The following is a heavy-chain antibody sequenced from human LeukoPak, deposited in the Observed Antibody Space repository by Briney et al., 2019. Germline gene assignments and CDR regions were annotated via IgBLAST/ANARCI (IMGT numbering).Heavy chain of an antibody. D-gene: IGHD3-22*01. J-gene: IGHJ4*02. CDR1: GGSITTYYW. Sequence: TLSLTCTVSGGSITTYYWSWIRQPPGKGLEWIALIYWNDDKRYSPSLKSRLTITKDTSKNQVVLTMTNMDPVDTATYYCAHKRSRTRYYYDSSGYYPWWGQGTLVTVSS. CDR3: AHKRSRTRYYYDSSGYYPW. V-gene: IGHV2-5*01. CDR2: IYWNDDK.